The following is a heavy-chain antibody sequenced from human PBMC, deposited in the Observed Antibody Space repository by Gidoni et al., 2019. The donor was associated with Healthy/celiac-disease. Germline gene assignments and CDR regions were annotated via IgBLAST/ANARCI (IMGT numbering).Heavy chain of an antibody. CDR2: IYPGDSDT. V-gene: IGHV5-51*01. D-gene: IGHD6-19*01. CDR3: ARTSGWYGNFDY. Sequence: EVQLAQSGAEVKNPGESRMILGKGSAYSFTSYWIGWVSQMPGKGLEWLGIIYPGDSDTRYSPSFQGQVTISADKSISTAYLQWSSLKASDTAMYYCARTSGWYGNFDYWGQGTLVTVSS. CDR1: AYSFTSYW. J-gene: IGHJ4*02.